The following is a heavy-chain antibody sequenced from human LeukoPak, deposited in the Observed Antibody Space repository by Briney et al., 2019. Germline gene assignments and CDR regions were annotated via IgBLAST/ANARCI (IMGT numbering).Heavy chain of an antibody. CDR1: GGTFSSYA. Sequence: SVKVSCKASGGTFSSYAINWVRQAPGQGLEWMGGIIPIFGTANYAQKFQYRVTITADESTSTAYMELSSLRSEDTAIYYCASRLYCSNTRCRNFPFAYWGQGTLVTASS. CDR3: ASRLYCSNTRCRNFPFAY. V-gene: IGHV1-69*13. J-gene: IGHJ4*02. CDR2: IIPIFGTA. D-gene: IGHD2-2*01.